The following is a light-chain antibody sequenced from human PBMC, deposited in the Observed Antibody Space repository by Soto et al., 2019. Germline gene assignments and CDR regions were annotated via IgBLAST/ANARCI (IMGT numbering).Light chain of an antibody. J-gene: IGKJ1*01. CDR1: QSIARSY. CDR3: QQYCGSLKWA. Sequence: EIVLTQSPGTLSLSPGERATLSSRASQSIARSYLVWYQQRPGQAPRLLIYATSSRATAIPGRFSGSGSGTDVPLAISRLEPVDFAVYYCQQYCGSLKWAFGQGTKVEIK. V-gene: IGKV3-20*01. CDR2: ATS.